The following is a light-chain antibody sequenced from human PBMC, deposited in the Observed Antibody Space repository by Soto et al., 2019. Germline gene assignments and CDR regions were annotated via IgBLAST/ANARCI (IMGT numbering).Light chain of an antibody. V-gene: IGLV2-11*01. J-gene: IGLJ2*01. CDR3: CSYAGGYLLEI. CDR1: SSDIGGYNY. CDR2: DVN. Sequence: QSALTQPRSVSGSPGQSVTISCTGTSSDIGGYNYISWYQQHPGKAPRLIISDVNRRPSGVPDRFSGSKSGTTASLTISGLQAEDEADYYCCSYAGGYLLEIFGGGTKLTVL.